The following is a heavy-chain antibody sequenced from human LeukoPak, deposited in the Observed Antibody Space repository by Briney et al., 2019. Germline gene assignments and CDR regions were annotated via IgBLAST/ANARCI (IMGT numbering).Heavy chain of an antibody. J-gene: IGHJ4*02. CDR3: ARLNYYGFDY. V-gene: IGHV4-39*01. CDR2: IYYSGST. Sequence: SETLSLTCTVSYGSISSNSYYWGWIRQPPGKGLEWIGTIYYSGSTYYNPSLKSRITIAVDTSKSQFSLKLSSVTAADTAVYYCARLNYYGFDYWGQGTLVTFSS. D-gene: IGHD1-26*01. CDR1: YGSISSNSYY.